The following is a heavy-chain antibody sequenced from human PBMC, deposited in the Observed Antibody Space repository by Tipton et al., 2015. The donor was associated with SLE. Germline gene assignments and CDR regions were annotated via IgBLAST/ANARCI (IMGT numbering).Heavy chain of an antibody. CDR2: IKENGSEK. Sequence: SLRLSCAASGFTFITYWMNWVRQAPGKGLEWVANIKENGSEKYYVDSVKGRFTISRDNAKNSLYLHMNSLRAEDTAVYYCPCSGCPAGWGQGTLVIVSS. D-gene: IGHD6-19*01. V-gene: IGHV3-7*01. J-gene: IGHJ4*02. CDR1: GFTFITYW. CDR3: PCSGCPAG.